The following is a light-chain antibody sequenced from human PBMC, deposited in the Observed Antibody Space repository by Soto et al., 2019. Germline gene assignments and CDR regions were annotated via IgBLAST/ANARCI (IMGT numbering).Light chain of an antibody. CDR3: QQYDNLVT. CDR2: DAS. Sequence: DIQMTQSPSSLSASVGDRVTITCQASQDISNYLNWYQQKPGKAHKLLIYDASNLETGVPSRFSGSGSGTDFTFTISSLQPEDIATYYCQQYDNLVTFGQGTRLEI. CDR1: QDISNY. V-gene: IGKV1-33*01. J-gene: IGKJ5*01.